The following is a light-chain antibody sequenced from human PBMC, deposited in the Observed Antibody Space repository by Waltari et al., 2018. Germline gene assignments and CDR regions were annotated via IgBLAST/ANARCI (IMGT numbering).Light chain of an antibody. CDR2: VAS. V-gene: IGKV1-39*01. CDR3: QQSYSLPYT. J-gene: IGKJ2*01. CDR1: QPISYY. Sequence: DIQMTQSPSSLSASAEDKVTITCRASQPISYYLNWYQQLPGRAPKPLIHVASSLQTGVPSRFSGSGSGTNFILTISSLQPEDFATYICQQSYSLPYTFGQGT.